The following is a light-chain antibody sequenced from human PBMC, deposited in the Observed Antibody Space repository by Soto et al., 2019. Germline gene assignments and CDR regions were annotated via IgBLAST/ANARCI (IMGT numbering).Light chain of an antibody. CDR3: QHYNTYSKA. V-gene: IGKV1-5*01. CDR2: DGS. Sequence: DIHLTQSPSTLSTSAGARVTITCRASQSVSYWLAWYQQKPGKAPNLLIYDGSTLASGVPPRFSGGGFGTEFTLNISSLQPDDSAMYYCQHYNTYSKAFGPGTRVEIK. CDR1: QSVSYW. J-gene: IGKJ3*01.